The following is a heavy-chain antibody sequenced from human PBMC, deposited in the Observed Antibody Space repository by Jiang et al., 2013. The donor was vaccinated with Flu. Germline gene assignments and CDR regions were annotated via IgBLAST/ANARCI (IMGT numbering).Heavy chain of an antibody. V-gene: IGHV4-34*01. D-gene: IGHD2-2*01. CDR2: INHSGST. CDR1: GGSFSGYY. Sequence: LLKPSETLSLTCAVYGGSFSGYYWSWIRQPPGKGLEWIGEINHSGSTNYNPSLKSRVTISVDTSKNQFSLKLSSVTAADTAVYYCARTCSAYKRSTLSSTSCRYDYWGQGTLVTVSS. J-gene: IGHJ4*02. CDR3: ARTCSAYKRSTLSSTSCRYDY.